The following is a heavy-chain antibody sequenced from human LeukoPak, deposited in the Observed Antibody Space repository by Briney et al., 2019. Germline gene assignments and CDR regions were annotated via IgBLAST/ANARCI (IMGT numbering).Heavy chain of an antibody. D-gene: IGHD6-13*01. Sequence: RRAPVKVSCKASGYTFTGYYMHWVRQAPGQGLEWMGWINPNSGGTNYAQKFQGRVTMTRDTSISTAYMELSRLRSDDTAVYYCAREQVLAAAGFDYWGQGTLVTVSS. CDR1: GYTFTGYY. J-gene: IGHJ4*02. V-gene: IGHV1-2*02. CDR2: INPNSGGT. CDR3: AREQVLAAAGFDY.